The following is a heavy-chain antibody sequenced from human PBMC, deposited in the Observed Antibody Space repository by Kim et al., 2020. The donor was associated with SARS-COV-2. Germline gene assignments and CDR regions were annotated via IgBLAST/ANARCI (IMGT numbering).Heavy chain of an antibody. CDR1: GFTFDDYA. V-gene: IGHV3-43*02. J-gene: IGHJ4*02. D-gene: IGHD2-21*01. CDR2: ISGDGGST. CDR3: AKGLVVMATIREIPWSDY. Sequence: GGSLRLSCAASGFTFDDYAMHWVRQAPGKGLEWVSLISGDGGSTYYADSVKGRFTISRDNSKNSLYLQMNSLRTEDTALYYCAKGLVVMATIREIPWSDYWGQGTLVTVSS.